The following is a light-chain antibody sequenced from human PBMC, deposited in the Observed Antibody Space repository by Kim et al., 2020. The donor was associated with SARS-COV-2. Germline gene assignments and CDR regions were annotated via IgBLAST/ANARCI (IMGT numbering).Light chain of an antibody. J-gene: IGKJ1*01. CDR3: LQHNSYPRT. CDR1: QGISNS. Sequence: DIQMTQSPSAMSESVGDRVTITCRASQGISNSLAWFQQKPGKVPKRLIYGVSSLESGVPSRFSGSGSGTEFTLTISSLQPEDFATYYCLQHNSYPRTFGQGTKVDIK. V-gene: IGKV1-17*03. CDR2: GVS.